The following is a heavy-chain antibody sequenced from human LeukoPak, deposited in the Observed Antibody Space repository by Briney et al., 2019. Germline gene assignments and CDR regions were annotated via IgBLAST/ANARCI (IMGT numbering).Heavy chain of an antibody. CDR3: ARGGSGSYPRYFDY. CDR2: IYHSGST. Sequence: SETLSLTCTVSGYSISSGYYWGWIRQPPGKGLEWIGSIYHSGSTYYNPSLKSRVTISVDTSKNQFSLKLSSVTAADTAVYYCARGGSGSYPRYFDYWGQGTLVTVSS. CDR1: GYSISSGYY. J-gene: IGHJ4*02. D-gene: IGHD1-26*01. V-gene: IGHV4-38-2*02.